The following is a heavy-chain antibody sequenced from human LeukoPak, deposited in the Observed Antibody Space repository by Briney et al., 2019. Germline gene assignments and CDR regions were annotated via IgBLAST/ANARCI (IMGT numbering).Heavy chain of an antibody. V-gene: IGHV3-48*03. CDR3: AREPFGELTLGVFFDY. CDR2: ISSSGSTI. Sequence: PGGSLRLSCAASGFTFSSYEMNWVRQAPGKGLEWVSYISSSGSTIYYADSVKGRFTISRDNAKNSLYLQMNSLRAEDTAVYYCAREPFGELTLGVFFDYWGQGTLVTVSS. CDR1: GFTFSSYE. D-gene: IGHD3-10*01. J-gene: IGHJ4*02.